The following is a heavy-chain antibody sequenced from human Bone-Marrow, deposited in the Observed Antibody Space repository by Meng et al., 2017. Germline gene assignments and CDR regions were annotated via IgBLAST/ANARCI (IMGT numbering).Heavy chain of an antibody. J-gene: IGHJ5*02. CDR3: ARGSGSPEYCSSTSCYSGGWFDP. CDR1: GGSFSGYY. Sequence: QVQLQQWGAGLLKPSETLSLTCAVYGGSFSGYYWSWIRQPPGKGLEWIGGINHSGSTNSNPSLKSRVTISVDTSKNQFSLKLSSVTAADTAVYYCARGSGSPEYCSSTSCYSGGWFDPWGQGTLVTVSS. D-gene: IGHD2-2*02. CDR2: INHSGST. V-gene: IGHV4-34*01.